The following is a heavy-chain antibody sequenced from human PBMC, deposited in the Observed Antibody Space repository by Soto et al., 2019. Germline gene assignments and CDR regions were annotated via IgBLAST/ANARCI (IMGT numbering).Heavy chain of an antibody. J-gene: IGHJ4*02. V-gene: IGHV3-23*01. CDR2: ITGGGDTT. Sequence: EVQLLESGGGLVQPGGSLRLSCAASGFTFSNYAMTWVRQAPGRGLEWVSVITGGGDTTYYADSVKGRFTISRDNSKNTLPLQMNSLRAEETALYYCAKRDRSNWSYFDYWGQGTLVTVSS. D-gene: IGHD1-20*01. CDR1: GFTFSNYA. CDR3: AKRDRSNWSYFDY.